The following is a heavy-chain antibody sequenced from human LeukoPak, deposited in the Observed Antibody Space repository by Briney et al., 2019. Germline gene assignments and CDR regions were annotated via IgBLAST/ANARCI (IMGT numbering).Heavy chain of an antibody. CDR3: GRAEHDWGSDY. D-gene: IGHD3-9*01. CDR1: GFTFSSYA. CDR2: ISYDGSNK. Sequence: GGSLRLSCAASGFTFSSYAMHWVRQAPGKGLEWVAVISYDGSNKYYADSVKGRFTISRDNSKNTLYLQMNSLRAEDTAVYYCGRAEHDWGSDYWGQGTLVTVSS. V-gene: IGHV3-30-3*01. J-gene: IGHJ4*02.